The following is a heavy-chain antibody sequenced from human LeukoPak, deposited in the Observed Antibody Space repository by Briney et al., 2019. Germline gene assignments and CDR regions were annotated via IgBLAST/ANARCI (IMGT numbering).Heavy chain of an antibody. D-gene: IGHD3-10*01. CDR1: GFTFGTYA. Sequence: GGSLRLSCAASGFTFGTYAMSWVRQPPGKGLEWVSGISWNSRSIGYADSVKGRFTISRDNAKNSLYLQMNSLRAEDTAVYYCARGRGEGRGISMVRGVRAPSYNWFDPWGHGTLVTVSS. CDR2: ISWNSRSI. V-gene: IGHV3-9*01. CDR3: ARGRGEGRGISMVRGVRAPSYNWFDP. J-gene: IGHJ5*02.